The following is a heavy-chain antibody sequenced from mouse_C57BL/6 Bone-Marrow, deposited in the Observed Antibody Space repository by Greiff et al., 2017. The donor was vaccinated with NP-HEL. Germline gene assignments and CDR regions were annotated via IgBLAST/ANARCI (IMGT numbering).Heavy chain of an antibody. Sequence: KLQESGPGLVKPSQSLFLTCSITGFPITSGYYWIWIRQSPGKPLEWMGYITHSGETLYNQSLQSPISITRETSKNQFFLQLNSVTTEDTAMYYCAGDYDVYWYFDVWGTGTTVTVSS. CDR2: ITHSGET. CDR3: AGDYDVYWYFDV. J-gene: IGHJ1*03. D-gene: IGHD2-3*01. V-gene: IGHV12-3*01. CDR1: GFPITSGYY.